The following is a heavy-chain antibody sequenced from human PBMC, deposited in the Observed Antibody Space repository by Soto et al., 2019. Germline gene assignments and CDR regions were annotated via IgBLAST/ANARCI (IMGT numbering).Heavy chain of an antibody. J-gene: IGHJ4*02. CDR3: ARQPPHTELTAYATHFFDY. Sequence: QLQLQESGPGLVKPSETLSLTCTVSGVSITRTFSSWGWIRQPPGKGLEWIGSVYYTGTTNYKPSLGSRVTISLDTSKTQFPLKWNSVTAADTAVYYCARQPPHTELTAYATHFFDYWGRGTLITVSS. D-gene: IGHD2-21*01. CDR2: VYYTGTT. V-gene: IGHV4-39*01. CDR1: GVSITRTFSS.